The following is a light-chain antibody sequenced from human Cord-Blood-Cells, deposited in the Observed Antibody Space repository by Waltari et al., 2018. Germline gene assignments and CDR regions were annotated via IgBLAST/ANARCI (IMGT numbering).Light chain of an antibody. J-gene: IGKJ1*01. V-gene: IGKV1-5*03. CDR2: RAS. Sequence: DIQMTQSPSTLAASVGDRVTITCRASQSISSWLAWYQQKPEKAPKLLIYRASSLESGVPSRFSGSGSGTEFTLTISSLQPDDFATYDCQQYNSYSWAFGQGTKVEIK. CDR1: QSISSW. CDR3: QQYNSYSWA.